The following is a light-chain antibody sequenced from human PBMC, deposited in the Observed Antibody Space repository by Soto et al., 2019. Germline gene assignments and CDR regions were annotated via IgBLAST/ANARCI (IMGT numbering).Light chain of an antibody. V-gene: IGLV2-11*01. CDR1: SSDVGGYNY. CDR3: FSYVGRKTYF. J-gene: IGLJ1*01. Sequence: QSVLTQPRSASGSPGQSITISCTGTSSDVGGYNYVSWYQQHPAKAPKLIIFDVSKRPSGVPNRFSGSKSGNTASLTISGLRAEDEADYYCFSYVGRKTYFFGTGTKLTVL. CDR2: DVS.